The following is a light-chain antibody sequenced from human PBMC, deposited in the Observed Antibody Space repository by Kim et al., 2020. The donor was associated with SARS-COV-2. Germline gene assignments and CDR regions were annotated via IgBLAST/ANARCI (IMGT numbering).Light chain of an antibody. V-gene: IGKV3-15*01. CDR2: GAS. J-gene: IGKJ1*01. CDR1: QSVSSN. Sequence: EIVMTQSPATLSVSPGERATLSCRASQSVSSNLAWYQQKPGQAPRLLIYGASTRATGIPARFSGSGSGTEFTLSISSLQSEDFAVYFCQYSDRWHSGRAFGQGTKVEIK. CDR3: QYSDRWHSGRA.